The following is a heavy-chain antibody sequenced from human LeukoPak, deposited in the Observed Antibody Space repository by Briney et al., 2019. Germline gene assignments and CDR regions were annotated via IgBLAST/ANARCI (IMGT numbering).Heavy chain of an antibody. CDR3: AKGGGELDY. V-gene: IGHV3-30*18. Sequence: GGSLRLSCAASGFTFSSYGMHWVRQAPGKGLEWVAVISYDGSNKYYADSVKGRFTISRDNSKNTLYLQMNSLRAEDTAVYYCAKGGGELDYCGQGTLLTVYS. J-gene: IGHJ4*02. D-gene: IGHD4-17*01. CDR1: GFTFSSYG. CDR2: ISYDGSNK.